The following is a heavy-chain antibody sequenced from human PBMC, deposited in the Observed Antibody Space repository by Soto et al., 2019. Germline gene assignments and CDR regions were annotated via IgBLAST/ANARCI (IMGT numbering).Heavy chain of an antibody. CDR2: INPHGGST. J-gene: IGHJ5*02. D-gene: IGHD1-26*01. Sequence: ASVKVFCKAPRDTFTSYYINWVRQAPGQGPEWMGVINPHGGSTAYAQKFKGRVTLTRDTSASTVYMEVSSLTSEDTAMYYCARSSGGNFGIIIEGTNWFAPWGQGTLVTVSS. CDR3: ARSSGGNFGIIIEGTNWFAP. CDR1: RDTFTSYY. V-gene: IGHV1-46*01.